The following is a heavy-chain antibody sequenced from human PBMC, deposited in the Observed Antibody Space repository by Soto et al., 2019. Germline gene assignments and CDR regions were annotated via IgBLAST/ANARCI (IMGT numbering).Heavy chain of an antibody. Sequence: QVQLVESGGGVVQPGRSLRLSCAASGFTFSSYAMHWVRQAPGKGLEWVAVISYDGSNKYYADSVKGRFTISRDNSKNTLDLQMNSLRAEDTAVYYCARGRGMYSSGWSTPWYFDLWGRGTLVTVSS. CDR1: GFTFSSYA. D-gene: IGHD6-19*01. J-gene: IGHJ2*01. CDR2: ISYDGSNK. V-gene: IGHV3-30-3*01. CDR3: ARGRGMYSSGWSTPWYFDL.